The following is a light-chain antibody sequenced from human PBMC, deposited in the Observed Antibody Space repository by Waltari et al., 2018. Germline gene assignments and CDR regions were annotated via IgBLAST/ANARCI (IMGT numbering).Light chain of an antibody. J-gene: IGKJ2*01. CDR2: HAS. CDR3: KQYGTSPPYT. V-gene: IGKV3-20*01. Sequence: ESVLTQSPGTLSLSPGERATLSCSASQTVPRNHLAWYQQRPGQAPRLLIYHASARVTGITDSFSGRGSGTDFTLTISRLEPDDFAVYYCKQYGTSPPYTFGQGTKLEI. CDR1: QTVPRNH.